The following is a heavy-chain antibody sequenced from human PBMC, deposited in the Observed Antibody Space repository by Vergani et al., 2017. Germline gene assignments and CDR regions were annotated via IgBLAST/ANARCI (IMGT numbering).Heavy chain of an antibody. D-gene: IGHD3-10*01. CDR1: GYTFTSYY. V-gene: IGHV1-46*01. Sequence: QVQLVQSGAEVKKPGASVKVSCKASGYTFTSYYMHWVRQAPGQGLEWMGIINPSGGSTSYAQKFQGRVTMTRDTSTSTAYMELSSLRSEDTAVYYCASGRRNYGSGSYYAYWGQGTLVTVSS. CDR3: ASGRRNYGSGSYYAY. J-gene: IGHJ4*02. CDR2: INPSGGST.